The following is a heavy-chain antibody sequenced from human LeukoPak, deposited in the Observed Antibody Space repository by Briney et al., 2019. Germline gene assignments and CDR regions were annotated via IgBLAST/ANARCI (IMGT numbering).Heavy chain of an antibody. V-gene: IGHV1-18*01. CDR3: ARMDIVVVPAVDPLDY. Sequence: ASVKVSCKASGYTFTSYGIIWVRQAPGQGLEWMGWISAYNGNTNYAQKLQGRVTMTTDTSTSTAYMELRSLRSDDTAVYYCARMDIVVVPAVDPLDYWGQGTLVTVSS. D-gene: IGHD2-2*03. J-gene: IGHJ4*02. CDR2: ISAYNGNT. CDR1: GYTFTSYG.